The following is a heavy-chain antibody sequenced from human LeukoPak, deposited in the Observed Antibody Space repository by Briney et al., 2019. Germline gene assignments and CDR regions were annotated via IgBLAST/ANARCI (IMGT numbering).Heavy chain of an antibody. CDR1: NGAVKNYY. CDR3: ATLVYTGSRYHFDT. CDR2: FLYSGTT. Sequence: PSETLSLTCSVSNGAVKNYYWTWIRQPPGQGLEWIGNFLYSGTTTYRASLDSRLIISVDNSKNTVSLRLFSVTAADTAVYYCATLVYTGSRYHFDTWGQGTLVTVSS. J-gene: IGHJ4*02. V-gene: IGHV4-59*02. D-gene: IGHD1-1*01.